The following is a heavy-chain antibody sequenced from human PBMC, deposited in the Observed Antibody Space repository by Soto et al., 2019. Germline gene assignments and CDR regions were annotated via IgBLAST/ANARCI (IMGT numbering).Heavy chain of an antibody. D-gene: IGHD3-16*02. CDR3: ARVARYTDLTIFDY. J-gene: IGHJ4*02. CDR2: TYYSGST. CDR1: GGSISSYY. V-gene: IGHV4-59*01. Sequence: SETLSLTCTVSGGSISSYYWSWIRQPPGKGLEWIGYTYYSGSTNYNPSLKSRVTISVDTSKNQFSLKLSSVTAADTAVYYCARVARYTDLTIFDYWGQGTLVTVSS.